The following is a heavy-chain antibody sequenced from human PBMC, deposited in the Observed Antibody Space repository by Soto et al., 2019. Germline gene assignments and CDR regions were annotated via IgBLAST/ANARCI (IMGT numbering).Heavy chain of an antibody. Sequence: PSQTLSLTCAVSGDSVSSNSAACNWISQSPSRGLEWLGRTYYGCKCDNDYAVSVKSRITINPATSKNQFSLQLNSVTPEDTAVYDCARDKKTDDAFDIWGQGTMVTVSS. CDR2: TYYGCKCDN. V-gene: IGHV6-1*01. CDR3: ARDKKTDDAFDI. CDR1: GDSVSSNSAA. J-gene: IGHJ3*02.